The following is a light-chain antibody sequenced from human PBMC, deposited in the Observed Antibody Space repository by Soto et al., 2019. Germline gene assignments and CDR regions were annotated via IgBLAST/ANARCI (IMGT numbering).Light chain of an antibody. CDR1: QSVSSSY. CDR2: GAS. V-gene: IGKV3-20*01. CDR3: QQYASSPRT. Sequence: ESVLTQSRGTQCLSTGERASLSCRASQSVSSSYLAWYQQKPGQAPRLLIYGASSRATGIPDRFSVSGSGTDFTLACSRGEPEDPAVYYCQQYASSPRTFGGGTKVDIK. J-gene: IGKJ4*02.